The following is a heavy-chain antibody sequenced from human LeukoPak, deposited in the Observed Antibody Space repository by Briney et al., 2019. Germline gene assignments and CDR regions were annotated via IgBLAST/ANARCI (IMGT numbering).Heavy chain of an antibody. D-gene: IGHD6-13*01. CDR1: GGSISSYY. Sequence: NPSETLSLTCTVSGGSISSYYWTWIRQPAGKGLDWIGRIYTSGSTGYNPSLKSRVTMSLDTSKNQFSLKLSSVTAADTAVYYCARVRGYSSSWFNYWGQGTLVTVSS. J-gene: IGHJ4*02. V-gene: IGHV4-4*07. CDR2: IYTSGST. CDR3: ARVRGYSSSWFNY.